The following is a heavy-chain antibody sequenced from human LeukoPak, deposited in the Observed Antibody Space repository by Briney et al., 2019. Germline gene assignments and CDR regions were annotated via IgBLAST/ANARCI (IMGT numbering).Heavy chain of an antibody. D-gene: IGHD6-6*01. Sequence: GKSLRLSCALSVLPFSSYGLHWARQAPGKGLEWVAVIWFDGSNKYYADSVEGRVTISRDTSQNTLYLQMNSLRPEHTAVYYCASPSLFSSSSGDTFDIWGQGSLVTVSS. V-gene: IGHV3-33*01. CDR2: IWFDGSNK. CDR1: VLPFSSYG. J-gene: IGHJ3*02. CDR3: ASPSLFSSSSGDTFDI.